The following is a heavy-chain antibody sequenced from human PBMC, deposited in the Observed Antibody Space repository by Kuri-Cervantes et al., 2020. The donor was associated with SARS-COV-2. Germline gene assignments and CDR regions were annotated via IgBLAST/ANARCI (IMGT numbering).Heavy chain of an antibody. V-gene: IGHV1-2*06. J-gene: IGHJ3*02. D-gene: IGHD6-13*01. CDR3: ARDADSSSWYPGAFDI. CDR2: INPNSGGT. CDR1: VYTFTGYY. Sequence: ASVKVSCKASVYTFTGYYMHWVRQAPGQGLGWMGRINPNSGGTNYAQKFQGRVTMTRDTSISTAYMELSRLRSDDTAVYYCARDADSSSWYPGAFDIWGQGTRGTVSS.